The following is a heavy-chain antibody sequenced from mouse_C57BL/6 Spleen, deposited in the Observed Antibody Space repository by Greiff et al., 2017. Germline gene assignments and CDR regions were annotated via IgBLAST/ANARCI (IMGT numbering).Heavy chain of an antibody. J-gene: IGHJ1*03. D-gene: IGHD1-1*01. CDR1: GYSFTDYN. CDR2: INPNYGTP. Sequence: VQLQQSGPELVKPGASVKISCKASGYSFTDYNMNWVKQSNGKSLEWIGVINPNYGTPSYNQKFKGKATLTVDQSSSTAYLQLNILTSADAAVYYYARLSDYYGSSHWYFDVWGTGTTVTVSS. V-gene: IGHV1-39*01. CDR3: ARLSDYYGSSHWYFDV.